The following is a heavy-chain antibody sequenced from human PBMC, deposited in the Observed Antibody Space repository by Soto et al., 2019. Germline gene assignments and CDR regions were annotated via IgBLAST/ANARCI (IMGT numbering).Heavy chain of an antibody. J-gene: IGHJ4*02. Sequence: PEESLKISCKGSGYSFTSYWNGWVRQMPGKGLEWMGIIYPGDSDTRYSPSFQGQVTISADKSISTAYLQWSSLKASDTAMYYCARPYDSSGYYQYYFDYWGQGTLVTISS. CDR2: IYPGDSDT. D-gene: IGHD3-22*01. V-gene: IGHV5-51*01. CDR1: GYSFTSYW. CDR3: ARPYDSSGYYQYYFDY.